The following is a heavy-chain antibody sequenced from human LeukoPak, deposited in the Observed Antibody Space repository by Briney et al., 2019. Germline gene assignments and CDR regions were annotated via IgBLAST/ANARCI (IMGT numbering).Heavy chain of an antibody. Sequence: GGSLRLSCAASGFTFSSYAMSWVRQAPGKGLEWVSAISGSGGSTYYADSVKGRFTISRDNSKNTLHLQMNSLRAEDTAVYYCAKSTSRYYYYYGMDVWGKGTTVTVSS. CDR1: GFTFSSYA. D-gene: IGHD2-2*01. J-gene: IGHJ6*04. V-gene: IGHV3-23*01. CDR2: ISGSGGST. CDR3: AKSTSRYYYYYGMDV.